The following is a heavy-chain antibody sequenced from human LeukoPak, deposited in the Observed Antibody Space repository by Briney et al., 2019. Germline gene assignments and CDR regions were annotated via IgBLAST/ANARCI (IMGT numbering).Heavy chain of an antibody. Sequence: PGGSLRLSCAASGFTLSNYGMHWVRQAPGKGLEWVAVIWYDGINKYYADSVKGRFTISRDNSKNTLYLQMNSLRVEDTAVYYCAKGSMGYYDSSGYIHYWGQGTLVTVSS. CDR1: GFTLSNYG. J-gene: IGHJ4*02. V-gene: IGHV3-33*06. D-gene: IGHD3-22*01. CDR3: AKGSMGYYDSSGYIHY. CDR2: IWYDGINK.